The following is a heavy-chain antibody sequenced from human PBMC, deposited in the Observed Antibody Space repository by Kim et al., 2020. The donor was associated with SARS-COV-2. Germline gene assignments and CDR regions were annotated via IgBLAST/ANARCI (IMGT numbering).Heavy chain of an antibody. CDR3: ARGPSYSSGWTGVDY. J-gene: IGHJ4*02. CDR1: GFTFSSYD. V-gene: IGHV3-13*04. Sequence: GGSLRLSCAGSGFTFSSYDMHWVRQAAGKSLEWVSVISIAGDTYYSGSVKGRFTISRENAKNSLYLQMNSLRAGDTAVYYCARGPSYSSGWTGVDYWGQGTLVTASS. D-gene: IGHD6-19*01. CDR2: ISIAGDT.